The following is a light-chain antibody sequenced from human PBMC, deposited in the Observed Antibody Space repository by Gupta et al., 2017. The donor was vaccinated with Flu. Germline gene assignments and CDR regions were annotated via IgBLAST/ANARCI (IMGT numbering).Light chain of an antibody. CDR1: NMTIGGCDY. Sequence: ISCTEVNMTIGGCDYDSVYQHQPGTAPTPMMVVCSNRPSGAANRFSFSKSGNTASPTISRTQAEDGADYDYCSYTSNSTLGNVLFGTGTKVTVL. J-gene: IGLJ1*01. V-gene: IGLV2-14*03. CDR3: CSYTSNSTLGNVL. CDR2: VCS.